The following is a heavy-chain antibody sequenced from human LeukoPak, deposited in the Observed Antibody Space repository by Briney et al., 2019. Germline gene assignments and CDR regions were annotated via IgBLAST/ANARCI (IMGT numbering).Heavy chain of an antibody. V-gene: IGHV3-23*01. CDR3: AKQLGYCSDGSCYFPY. J-gene: IGHJ4*02. Sequence: TGGSLRLSCTASGFTFSSSAMSWVRQAPRKGLEWVSAISNNGGYTYYADSVQGRFTIPRDNSKSTLCLQMNSLRAEDTAVYYCAKQLGYCSDGSCYFPYWGQGTLVTVSS. CDR2: ISNNGGYT. D-gene: IGHD2-15*01. CDR1: GFTFSSSA.